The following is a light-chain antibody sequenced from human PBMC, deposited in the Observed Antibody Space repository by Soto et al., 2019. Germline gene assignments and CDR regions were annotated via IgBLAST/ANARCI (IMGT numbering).Light chain of an antibody. J-gene: IGLJ2*01. Sequence: QSVLTQPASVSGSPGQSITISCTGTSSDVGGYNYVSWYQQHPGKAPKLMIYEVSNRPSGVSNRFSGSKSGNTASLTISGLLAEDEADYYCSLYTSSSTLVFGGGTKVTVL. CDR1: SSDVGGYNY. CDR3: SLYTSSSTLV. V-gene: IGLV2-14*01. CDR2: EVS.